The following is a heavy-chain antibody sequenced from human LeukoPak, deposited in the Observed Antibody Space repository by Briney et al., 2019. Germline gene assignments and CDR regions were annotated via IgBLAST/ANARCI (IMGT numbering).Heavy chain of an antibody. CDR3: ARDPVLLWFGEPPDAFDI. D-gene: IGHD3-10*01. V-gene: IGHV3-66*01. J-gene: IGHJ3*02. Sequence: PGGSLRLSRAASGFTVSSNYMSWVRQAPGKGLEWVSVIYSGGSTYYADSVKGRFTISRDNSKNTPYLQMNSLRAEDTAVYYCARDPVLLWFGEPPDAFDIWGQGTMVTVSS. CDR1: GFTVSSNY. CDR2: IYSGGST.